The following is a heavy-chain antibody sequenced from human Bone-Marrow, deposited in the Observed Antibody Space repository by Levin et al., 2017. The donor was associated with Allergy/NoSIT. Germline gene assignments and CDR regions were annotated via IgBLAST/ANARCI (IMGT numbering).Heavy chain of an antibody. CDR2: IYSAGST. Sequence: GGSLRLSCAASGFTVSNNYMRWVRQPPGKGLEWVSLIYSAGSTYYADSVKGRFTISRDKSKNTLYLQMNSLRAEDTVVYYCARGGDYGNYWGQGTLVTVSS. J-gene: IGHJ4*02. CDR1: GFTVSNNY. V-gene: IGHV3-66*01. CDR3: ARGGDYGNY. D-gene: IGHD4/OR15-4a*01.